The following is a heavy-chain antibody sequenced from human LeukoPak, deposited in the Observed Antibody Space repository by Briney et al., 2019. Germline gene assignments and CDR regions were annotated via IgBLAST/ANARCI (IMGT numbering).Heavy chain of an antibody. J-gene: IGHJ4*02. Sequence: PSETLSLTCAVYGGSFSGYYWSWIRQPPGKGLEWIGEINHSGSTNYNPSLKSRVTISVDTSKNQFSLKLSSVTAADTAVYYCARTSYDFWSGYPYYFDYWGQGTLVTVSS. CDR2: INHSGST. V-gene: IGHV4-34*01. D-gene: IGHD3-3*01. CDR3: ARTSYDFWSGYPYYFDY. CDR1: GGSFSGYY.